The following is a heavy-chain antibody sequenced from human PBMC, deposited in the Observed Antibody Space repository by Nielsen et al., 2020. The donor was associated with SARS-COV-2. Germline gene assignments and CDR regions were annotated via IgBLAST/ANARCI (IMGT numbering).Heavy chain of an antibody. Sequence: GGSLRLSCAASGFTFSSYGMHWVRQAPGKGLEWVAVIWYAGSNKYYADSVKGRFTISRDNAENSLYLQMNSLRPEDTAFYYCAKGPGMAAAKRYFDYWGQGTLVAVSS. CDR1: GFTFSSYG. CDR3: AKGPGMAAAKRYFDY. J-gene: IGHJ4*02. CDR2: IWYAGSNK. V-gene: IGHV3-33*03. D-gene: IGHD6-13*01.